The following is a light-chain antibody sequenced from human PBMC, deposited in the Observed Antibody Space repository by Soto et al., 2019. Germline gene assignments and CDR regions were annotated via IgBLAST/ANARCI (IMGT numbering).Light chain of an antibody. CDR1: QSVSSSY. Sequence: EIVLTQSPGTPSLSPGERATLSCRASQSVSSSYLAWYQQKPGQAPRLLIYGASSRATGIPDRFSGSGSGTDFTLTISRLEPEDFAVYYCQQYGSSRPFGQGTKLEIK. CDR2: GAS. V-gene: IGKV3-20*01. J-gene: IGKJ2*01. CDR3: QQYGSSRP.